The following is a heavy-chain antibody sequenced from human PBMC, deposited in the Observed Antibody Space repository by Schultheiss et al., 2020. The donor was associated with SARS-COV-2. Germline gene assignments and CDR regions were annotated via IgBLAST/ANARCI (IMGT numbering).Heavy chain of an antibody. CDR3: ARGREGADGLDY. CDR1: GGSISSGDYY. CDR2: LIFSGST. V-gene: IGHV4-61*08. J-gene: IGHJ4*02. Sequence: SETLSLTCTVSGGSISSGDYYWSWIRQPPGKGLEWIGFLIFSGSTYYNPSLKSRVTISLDTSKNQISLKLNSVTAADTAVYYCARGREGADGLDYWGQGTLVTVSS.